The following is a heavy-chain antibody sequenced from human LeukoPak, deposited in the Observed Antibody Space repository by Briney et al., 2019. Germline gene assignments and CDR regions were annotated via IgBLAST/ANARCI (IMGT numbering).Heavy chain of an antibody. D-gene: IGHD3-3*01. J-gene: IGHJ4*02. CDR2: ISSSSSYI. Sequence: KAGGSLRLSCAASGFTFSSYSMNWVRQAPGKGLEWASSISSSSSYIYYADSVKGRFTISRDNAKNSLYLQMNSLRAEDTAVYYCAKDWKYDFWSDFSGFDYWGEGTLVTVSS. V-gene: IGHV3-21*01. CDR3: AKDWKYDFWSDFSGFDY. CDR1: GFTFSSYS.